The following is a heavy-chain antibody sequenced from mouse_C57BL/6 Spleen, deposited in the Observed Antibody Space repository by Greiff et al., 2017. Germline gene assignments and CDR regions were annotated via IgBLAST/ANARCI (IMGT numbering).Heavy chain of an antibody. Sequence: VQLQQPGAELVKPGASVKMSCKASGYTFTSYWITWVKQRPGQGLEWIGDIYPGSGSTNYNEKFKSKATLTVDTSSSTAYMQLSSLTSEDSAVYYCARSTTVVEGPFAYWGQGTLVTVSA. CDR2: IYPGSGST. CDR1: GYTFTSYW. J-gene: IGHJ3*01. D-gene: IGHD1-1*01. V-gene: IGHV1-55*01. CDR3: ARSTTVVEGPFAY.